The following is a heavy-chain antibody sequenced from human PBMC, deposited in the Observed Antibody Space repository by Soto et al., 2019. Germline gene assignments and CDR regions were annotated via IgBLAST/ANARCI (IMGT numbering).Heavy chain of an antibody. CDR2: ISSTSSYI. CDR1: GFIFSSYS. D-gene: IGHD5-12*01. Sequence: EVQLVESGGGLVKPGGSLRLSCAASGFIFSSYSMNWVRQAPGKGLEWVSSISSTSSYIYYADSVKGRFTISRDNAKNSLYLQMNSLRAADTAVYYCAMSSVSGYVPDYWGQGTLVTVSS. V-gene: IGHV3-21*01. CDR3: AMSSVSGYVPDY. J-gene: IGHJ4*02.